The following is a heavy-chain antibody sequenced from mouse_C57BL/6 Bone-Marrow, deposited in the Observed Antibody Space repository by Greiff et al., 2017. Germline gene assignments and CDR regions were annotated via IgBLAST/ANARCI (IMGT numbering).Heavy chain of an antibody. CDR1: GYTFTSYD. CDR2: IYPRDGST. J-gene: IGHJ1*03. D-gene: IGHD4-1*01. V-gene: IGHV1-85*01. CDR3: ARCDRTNWDALYWYFDV. Sequence: VQLQESGPELVKPGASVKLSCKASGYTFTSYDINWVKQRPGQGLEWIGWIYPRDGSTKYNEKFKGKATLTVDTSSSTAYMELHSLTSEDSAVYCCARCDRTNWDALYWYFDVWGTGTTVTVSS.